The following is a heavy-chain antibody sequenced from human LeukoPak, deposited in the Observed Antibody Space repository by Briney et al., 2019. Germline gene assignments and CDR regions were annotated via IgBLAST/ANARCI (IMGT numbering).Heavy chain of an antibody. J-gene: IGHJ4*02. D-gene: IGHD3-9*01. CDR1: GYTFTGYY. CDR2: INPNSGGT. Sequence: ASVRVSCKASGYTFTGYYMHWVRQAPGQGLEWMGWINPNSGGTNYAQKFQDRVTMTRDTSISTVYMELSRLRSDDTAVYYCARSPDILTGEKFDYWGQGTLVTVSS. CDR3: ARSPDILTGEKFDY. V-gene: IGHV1-2*02.